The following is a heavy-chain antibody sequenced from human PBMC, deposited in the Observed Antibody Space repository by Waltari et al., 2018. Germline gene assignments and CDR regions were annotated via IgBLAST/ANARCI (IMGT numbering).Heavy chain of an antibody. D-gene: IGHD5-18*01. CDR2: IIPILGIA. CDR1: GGTFSSYA. J-gene: IGHJ6*02. CDR3: ARSWGNTAMVVYYGMDV. Sequence: QVQLVQSGAEVKKPGSSVKVSCKASGGTFSSYAISWVRQAPGQGLEWMGGIIPILGIANYAQKFQGRVTITADKSTSTAYMELSSLRSEDTAVYYCARSWGNTAMVVYYGMDVWGQGTTVTVSS. V-gene: IGHV1-69*10.